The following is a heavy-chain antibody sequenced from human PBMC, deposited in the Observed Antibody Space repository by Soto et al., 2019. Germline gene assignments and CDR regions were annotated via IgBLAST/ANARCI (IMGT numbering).Heavy chain of an antibody. CDR3: AKDRGMVRGVISLYFDY. CDR1: GFTFSSYA. V-gene: IGHV3-23*01. CDR2: ISGSGGST. D-gene: IGHD3-10*01. Sequence: GGSLRLSCAASGFTFSSYAMSWVRQAPGKGLEWVSAISGSGGSTYYADSVKGRFTISRDNSKNTLYLQMNSLRAEDTAVYYCAKDRGMVRGVISLYFDYWGQGTLVTVSS. J-gene: IGHJ4*02.